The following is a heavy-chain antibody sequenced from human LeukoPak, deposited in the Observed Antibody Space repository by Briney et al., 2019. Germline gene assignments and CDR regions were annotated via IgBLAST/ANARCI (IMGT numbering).Heavy chain of an antibody. Sequence: ASVKVSCKASGYTFTGYYIHWVRQAPGQGLEWMGWINPNSGGTNYAQKFQGRVTMTRDTSISTAYMELSRLRSDDTAVYYCARDGGGLNDIHADYWGQGTLVTVSS. CDR2: INPNSGGT. V-gene: IGHV1-2*02. CDR3: ARDGGGLNDIHADY. D-gene: IGHD3-9*01. J-gene: IGHJ4*02. CDR1: GYTFTGYY.